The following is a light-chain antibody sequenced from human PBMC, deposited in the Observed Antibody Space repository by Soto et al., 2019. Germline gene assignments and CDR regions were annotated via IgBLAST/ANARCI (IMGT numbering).Light chain of an antibody. CDR3: CSYAGSSTMV. CDR1: SSDVGSYNL. V-gene: IGLV2-23*02. J-gene: IGLJ1*01. Sequence: QSVLTQPASVSGSPGQSITISCTGTSSDVGSYNLVSWYQQHPGKAPKLMIYEVSKRPSGVSNRFSGSKSGNTAPLTISGLQAEDEADYYCCSYAGSSTMVFGNGTKVTVL. CDR2: EVS.